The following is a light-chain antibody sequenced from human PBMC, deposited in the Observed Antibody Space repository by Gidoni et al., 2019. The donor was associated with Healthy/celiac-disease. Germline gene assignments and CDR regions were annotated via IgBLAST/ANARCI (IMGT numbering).Light chain of an antibody. CDR3: QQLNSYPPFT. V-gene: IGKV1-9*01. J-gene: IGKJ3*01. CDR1: QGISSY. CDR2: AAS. Sequence: DIQLTQSPSFLSASVGDRVTITCRASQGISSYLAWYQQKTGKAPKLLIYAASTLQRRVPSRCSGSGAGTEFTLTISSLQPEDFATYYCQQLNSYPPFTFGPXTKVEIK.